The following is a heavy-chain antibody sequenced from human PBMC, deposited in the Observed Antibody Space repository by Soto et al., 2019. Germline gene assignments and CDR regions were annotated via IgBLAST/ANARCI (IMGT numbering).Heavy chain of an antibody. CDR1: GGTFSSYA. J-gene: IGHJ4*02. CDR2: IIPVFGTA. V-gene: IGHV1-69*13. Sequence: SVKVSCKASGGTFSSYAISWVRQAPGQGLECMGGIIPVFGTANYAQKFQGRVTISADESTSTVYSELSSLSSEDTAVYYCARRYNYLSHWGQGTLVTVSS. CDR3: ARRYNYLSH. D-gene: IGHD1-1*01.